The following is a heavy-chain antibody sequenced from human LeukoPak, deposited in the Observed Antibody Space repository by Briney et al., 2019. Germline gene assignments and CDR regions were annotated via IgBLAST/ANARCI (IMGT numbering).Heavy chain of an antibody. CDR1: GGFVSNSNYY. J-gene: IGHJ3*01. CDR3: ANSWYYLDSSGLPKSDAFDR. Sequence: SETLSLTCTVSGGFVSNSNYYWGWIRQTPGKGLDWIGSIYYSGRTYYNPSLNGRFTISMDTSKNQFSLRLSSVTAADTAVYYCANSWYYLDSSGLPKSDAFDRWGQGTLVTVSS. V-gene: IGHV4-39*01. D-gene: IGHD3-22*01. CDR2: IYYSGRT.